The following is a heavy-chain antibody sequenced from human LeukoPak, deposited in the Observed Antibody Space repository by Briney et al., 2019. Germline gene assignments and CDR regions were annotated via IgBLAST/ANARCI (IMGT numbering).Heavy chain of an antibody. J-gene: IGHJ4*02. Sequence: SMKVSCKASGGTFSSYAISWVRQAPGQGLEWMGGIIPIFGTANYAQKFQGRVTITADESTSTAYMELSSLRSEDTAVYYCARGSWDYDSSGYYYAIDYWGQGTLVTVSS. CDR3: ARGSWDYDSSGYYYAIDY. CDR2: IIPIFGTA. V-gene: IGHV1-69*01. CDR1: GGTFSSYA. D-gene: IGHD3-22*01.